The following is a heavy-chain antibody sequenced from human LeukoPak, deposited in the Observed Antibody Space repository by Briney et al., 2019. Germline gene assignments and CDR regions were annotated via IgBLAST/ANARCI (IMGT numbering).Heavy chain of an antibody. CDR1: GGTFSSYA. Sequence: SVKVSCKASGGTFSSYAISWVRQAPGQGLEWMGRIIPILGIANYAQKFQGRVTIAADKSTSTAYMELSSLRSEDTAVYYCAISHYGDYITGFDPWGQGTLVTVSS. V-gene: IGHV1-69*04. CDR2: IIPILGIA. D-gene: IGHD4-17*01. J-gene: IGHJ5*02. CDR3: AISHYGDYITGFDP.